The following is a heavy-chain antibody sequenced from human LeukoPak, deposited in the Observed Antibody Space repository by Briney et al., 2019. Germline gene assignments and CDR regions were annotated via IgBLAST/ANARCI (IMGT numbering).Heavy chain of an antibody. CDR1: GGSISSYY. J-gene: IGHJ5*02. CDR2: IYYSGST. D-gene: IGHD3-22*01. Sequence: TSETLSLTCTVSGGSISSYYWSWIRQPPGKGLEWIGYIYYSGSTNYNPSLKSRVTISVDTSKNQFSLKLSSVTAADTAVYYCARSGYSSGYSWFDPWGQGTLVTVSS. V-gene: IGHV4-59*01. CDR3: ARSGYSSGYSWFDP.